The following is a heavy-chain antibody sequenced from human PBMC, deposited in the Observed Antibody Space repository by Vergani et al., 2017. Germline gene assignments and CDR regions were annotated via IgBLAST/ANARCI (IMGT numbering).Heavy chain of an antibody. CDR1: GYSISSGYY. CDR3: ASNPEGDWFDP. V-gene: IGHV4-38-2*02. J-gene: IGHJ5*02. Sequence: QVQLQESGPGLVKPSETLSLTCTVSGYSISSGYYWGWLRQPPGKGLEWIGSIYHSGSTYYNPSLKSRVTISVDTSKNQFSLKLSSVTAADTAVYYCASNPEGDWFDPWGQGTLVTVSS. D-gene: IGHD1-14*01. CDR2: IYHSGST.